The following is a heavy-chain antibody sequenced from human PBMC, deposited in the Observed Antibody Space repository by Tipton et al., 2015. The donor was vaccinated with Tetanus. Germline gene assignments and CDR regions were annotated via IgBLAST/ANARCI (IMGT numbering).Heavy chain of an antibody. V-gene: IGHV3-33*01. Sequence: SLRLSCAASGFIFSSYGIHWVRQAPGKGLEWVAVSWYDGTDKYYADSGKGRFTISRDNSKNTLYLQMNSRRAEDTAVYYCAREADCSGGSCFSGDFDNWGQGTQVTVSS. D-gene: IGHD2-15*01. CDR3: AREADCSGGSCFSGDFDN. CDR2: SWYDGTDK. CDR1: GFIFSSYG. J-gene: IGHJ4*02.